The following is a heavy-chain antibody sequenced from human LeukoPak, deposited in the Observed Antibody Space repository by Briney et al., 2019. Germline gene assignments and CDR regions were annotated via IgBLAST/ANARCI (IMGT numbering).Heavy chain of an antibody. CDR3: ARVLYYYDSSSLNWFDP. CDR1: GGSISSGDYY. CDR2: IYYSGST. Sequence: SQTLSLTCTVSGGSISSGDYYWSWIRQPPGKGLEWIGYIYYSGSTYYNPSLKSRVTISVDTSKNQFSLKLSSVTAADTAVYYCARVLYYYDSSSLNWFDPWGQGNLVTVSS. D-gene: IGHD3-22*01. J-gene: IGHJ5*02. V-gene: IGHV4-30-4*08.